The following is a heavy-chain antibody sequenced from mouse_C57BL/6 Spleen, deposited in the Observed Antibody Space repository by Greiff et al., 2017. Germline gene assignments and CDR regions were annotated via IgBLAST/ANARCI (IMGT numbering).Heavy chain of an antibody. D-gene: IGHD2-4*01. J-gene: IGHJ3*01. V-gene: IGHV3-6*01. CDR1: GYSITSGYY. Sequence: EVKLMESGPGLVKPSQSLSLTCSVTGYSITSGYYWNWIRQFPGNKLEWMGYISYDGSNNYNPSLKNRISINRDTSKNQFFLKLNSVTTEDTATYYCASLDDYDKAWFAYWGQGTLVTVSA. CDR2: ISYDGSN. CDR3: ASLDDYDKAWFAY.